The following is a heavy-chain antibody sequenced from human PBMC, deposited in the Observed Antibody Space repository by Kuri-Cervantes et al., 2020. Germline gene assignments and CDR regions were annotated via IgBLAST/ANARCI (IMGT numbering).Heavy chain of an antibody. V-gene: IGHV3-48*02. J-gene: IGHJ3*02. Sequence: GESLKISCAASGFTFDDYAMNWVRQAPGKGLEWVSYISSSGSTIYYADSVKGRFTISRDNAKNSLYLQMNSLRDEDTAVYYCARLSRGLDIWGQGTMVTVSS. CDR3: ARLSRGLDI. CDR2: ISSSGSTI. CDR1: GFTFDDYA.